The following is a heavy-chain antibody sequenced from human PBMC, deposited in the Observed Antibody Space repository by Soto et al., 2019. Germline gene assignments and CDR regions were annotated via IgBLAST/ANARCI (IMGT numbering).Heavy chain of an antibody. J-gene: IGHJ6*02. CDR2: IIPIFVTA. V-gene: IGHV1-69*01. CDR3: AAVPTYYYDSSGYVPYYYGMDV. CDR1: GGTFSSYA. Sequence: QVQLVQSGAEVKKPGSSVKVSCKASGGTFSSYAISWLRQAPGQGLEWMGGIIPIFVTANYAQKFQVRVAITADQSTCVAYMELRSLRSEDTAVYYCAAVPTYYYDSSGYVPYYYGMDVWGQGTTVTASS. D-gene: IGHD3-22*01.